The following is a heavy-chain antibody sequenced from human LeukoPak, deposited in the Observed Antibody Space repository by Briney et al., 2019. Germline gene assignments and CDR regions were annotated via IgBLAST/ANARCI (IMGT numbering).Heavy chain of an antibody. V-gene: IGHV4-59*01. D-gene: IGHD1-1*01. Sequence: VKPSETLSLTCTVSGGSISSYYWSWIRQPPGRGLEWIGYIYYSGSTNYNPSLKSRVTISVDTSKNQFSLKLNSVTAADTAVYYCAREDDRRNVFDFWGQGTMVSVSS. J-gene: IGHJ3*01. CDR1: GGSISSYY. CDR2: IYYSGST. CDR3: AREDDRRNVFDF.